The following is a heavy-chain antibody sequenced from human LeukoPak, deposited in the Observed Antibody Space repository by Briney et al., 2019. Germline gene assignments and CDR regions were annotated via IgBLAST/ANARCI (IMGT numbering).Heavy chain of an antibody. CDR2: IYHSGST. CDR1: GYSISSGYY. Sequence: SETLSLTCTVSGYSISSGYYWGWIRQPPGKGLEWIGSIYHSGSTYYDPSLKSRVTISVDTSKNQFSLKLSSVTAADTAVYYCARGAKGMRVATTRPFDYWGQGTLVTVSS. J-gene: IGHJ4*02. CDR3: ARGAKGMRVATTRPFDY. D-gene: IGHD5-24*01. V-gene: IGHV4-38-2*02.